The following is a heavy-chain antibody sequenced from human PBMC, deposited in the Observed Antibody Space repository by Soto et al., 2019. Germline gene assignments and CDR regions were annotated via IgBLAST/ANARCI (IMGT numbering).Heavy chain of an antibody. CDR3: ARNGVPLGSYNSGMDV. D-gene: IGHD3-16*01. J-gene: IGHJ6*02. V-gene: IGHV1-69*12. CDR2: IIPIFGTA. Sequence: QVQLVQSGAEVKKPGSSVKVSCKASGGTFSSYAISWVRQAPGQALEWMGGIIPIFGTANYAQKFQGRVTITADESTSTAYMELRSLRSEAKAVYYCARNGVPLGSYNSGMDVWGHGTTVTVSS. CDR1: GGTFSSYA.